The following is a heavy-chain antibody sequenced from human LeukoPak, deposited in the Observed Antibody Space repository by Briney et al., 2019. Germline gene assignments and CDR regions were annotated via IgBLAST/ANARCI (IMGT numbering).Heavy chain of an antibody. D-gene: IGHD1-26*01. V-gene: IGHV5-51*01. Sequence: GESLKISCKGSGYSFTSYWIGWVRQMPGKGLEWMGIIYPGDSDTRYSPSFQGQVTISADKSISTAYLQWSSLKASDTAMYYCARAGATYYYYYGMDVWGQGTTVTVSS. CDR1: GYSFTSYW. J-gene: IGHJ6*02. CDR3: ARAGATYYYYYGMDV. CDR2: IYPGDSDT.